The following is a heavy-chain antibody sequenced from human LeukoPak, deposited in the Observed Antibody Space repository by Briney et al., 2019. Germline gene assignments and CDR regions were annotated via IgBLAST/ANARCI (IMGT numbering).Heavy chain of an antibody. V-gene: IGHV4-34*01. CDR3: ARVRIMAKHYYDSSGYKSHDP. Sequence: SETLSLTCAVYGGSFSGYYWSWIRQPPGKGLEWIGEINHSGSTNYNPSLKSRVTISVDTSKNQFSLKLSSVTAADTAVYYCARVRIMAKHYYDSSGYKSHDPWGQGTLVTVSS. J-gene: IGHJ5*02. CDR2: INHSGST. D-gene: IGHD3-22*01. CDR1: GGSFSGYY.